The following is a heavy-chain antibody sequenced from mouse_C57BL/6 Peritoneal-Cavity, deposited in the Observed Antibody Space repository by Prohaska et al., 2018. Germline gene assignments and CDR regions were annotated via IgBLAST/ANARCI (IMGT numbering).Heavy chain of an antibody. CDR2: INPDSSTI. CDR3: ARGGFLYAMDY. CDR1: GIDFSRYW. Sequence: EVKLLQSGGGLVQPGGSLKLSCAASGIDFSRYWMSWVRRAPGKEIEWIGEINPDSSTINYAPYLKDKFIISRENAKNTLYLQMSKVRSEDTALYYCARGGFLYAMDYWGQGTSVTVSS. V-gene: IGHV4-1*01. J-gene: IGHJ4*01.